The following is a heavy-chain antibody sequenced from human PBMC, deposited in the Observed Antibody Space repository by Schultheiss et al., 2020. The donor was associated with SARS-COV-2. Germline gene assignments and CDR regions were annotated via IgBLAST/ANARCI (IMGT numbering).Heavy chain of an antibody. Sequence: GGSLRLSCEVSGFTLGNHWMSWVRQAPGKGLEWVSYISSSSSTIYYADSVKGRFTISRDNAKNSLYLQMNSLRAEDTAVYYCARDPDLLIVVLAGPMDVWGQGTAVTVSS. CDR3: ARDPDLLIVVLAGPMDV. CDR1: GFTLGNHW. CDR2: ISSSSSTI. D-gene: IGHD3-22*01. V-gene: IGHV3-48*04. J-gene: IGHJ6*02.